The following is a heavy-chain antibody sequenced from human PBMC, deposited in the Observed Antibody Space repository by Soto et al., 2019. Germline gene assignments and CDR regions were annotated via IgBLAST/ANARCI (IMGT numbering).Heavy chain of an antibody. CDR1: GGSISSYY. D-gene: IGHD3-16*01. J-gene: IGHJ6*03. CDR3: ARRGQPPPHGNYYYYMDV. CDR2: IYYSGST. V-gene: IGHV4-59*08. Sequence: SETLSLTCTVSGGSISSYYWSWIRQPPGKGLEWIGYIYYSGSTNYNPSLKSRVTISVDTSKNQFSLKLSSVTAADTAVYYCARRGQPPPHGNYYYYMDVWGKGTTVTVSS.